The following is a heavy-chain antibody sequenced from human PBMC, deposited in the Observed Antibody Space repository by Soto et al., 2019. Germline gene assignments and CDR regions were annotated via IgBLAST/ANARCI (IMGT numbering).Heavy chain of an antibody. D-gene: IGHD5-12*01. Sequence: PGESLKISCKASGYSFANYWIGWVRQMPGKGLEWMGIIYPGDSDTRYSPSFQGQVTISADKSIATAYLQWSSLKASDTAMYYCARHKLRGYNETWGQGTLVTVSS. CDR1: GYSFANYW. CDR3: ARHKLRGYNET. J-gene: IGHJ5*02. CDR2: IYPGDSDT. V-gene: IGHV5-51*01.